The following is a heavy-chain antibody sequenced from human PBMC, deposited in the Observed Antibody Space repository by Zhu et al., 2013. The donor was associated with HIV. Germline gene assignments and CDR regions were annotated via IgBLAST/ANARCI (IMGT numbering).Heavy chain of an antibody. D-gene: IGHD1-26*01. CDR1: GYMFTTYG. J-gene: IGHJ4*02. V-gene: IGHV1-69*13. Sequence: QVQLLQSGPEVKKPGASVKVSCKTSGYMFTTYGISWVRQAPGQGLEWMGGIIPIFGTANYAQKFQGRVTITADESTSTAYMELSSLRSEDTAVYYCARGQWELPLXHEYWGQGTLVTVSS. CDR3: ARGQWELPLXHEY. CDR2: IIPIFGTA.